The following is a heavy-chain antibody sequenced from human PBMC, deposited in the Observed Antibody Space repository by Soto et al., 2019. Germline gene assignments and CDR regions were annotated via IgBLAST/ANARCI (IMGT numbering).Heavy chain of an antibody. J-gene: IGHJ6*02. CDR2: IYISGST. CDR1: GGSINYYY. CDR3: AGYCSSTSCYTSYYYGMDV. D-gene: IGHD2-2*02. V-gene: IGHV4-4*07. Sequence: SETLSLTCTVSGGSINYYYWSWIRQPAGKGLEWIGHIYISGSTNYNPSLKSRVTMSVDTSKSQFSLKLSSVTAADTAVYYCAGYCSSTSCYTSYYYGMDVWGQGTTVTVSS.